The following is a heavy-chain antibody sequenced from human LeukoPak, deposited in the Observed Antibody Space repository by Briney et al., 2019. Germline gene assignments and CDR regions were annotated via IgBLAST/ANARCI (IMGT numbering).Heavy chain of an antibody. J-gene: IGHJ5*02. CDR3: ARDGLRASNVGFDP. CDR2: IYYSGST. V-gene: IGHV4-39*07. D-gene: IGHD4-17*01. CDR1: GGSISSSSYY. Sequence: SETLSLTCTVSGGSISSSSYYWGWIRQPPGKGLEWIGSIYYSGSTYYNPSLKSRVTISVDTSKNQFSLKLSSVTAADTAAYYCARDGLRASNVGFDPWGQGTLVTVSS.